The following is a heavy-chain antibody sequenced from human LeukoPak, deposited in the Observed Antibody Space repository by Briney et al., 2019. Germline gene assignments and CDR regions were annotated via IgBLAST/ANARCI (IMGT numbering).Heavy chain of an antibody. CDR2: IYSGGSA. V-gene: IGHV3-53*01. CDR1: GFTVSSNY. Sequence: GGSLRLSCAASGFTVSSNYMSWVRQAPGKGLEWVSVIYSGGSAYYADSVKGRFTISRDNSKNTLYLQMNSLRAEDTAVYYCARSSPGVPDQGAFDIWGQGTMVTVSS. CDR3: ARSSPGVPDQGAFDI. J-gene: IGHJ3*02. D-gene: IGHD3-10*01.